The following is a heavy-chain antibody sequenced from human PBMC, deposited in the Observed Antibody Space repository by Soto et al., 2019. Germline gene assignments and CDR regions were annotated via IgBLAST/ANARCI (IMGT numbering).Heavy chain of an antibody. CDR2: ISYDGSNK. J-gene: IGHJ4*02. D-gene: IGHD3-10*01. CDR3: APWFGAFDY. V-gene: IGHV3-30*03. CDR1: GFTFSSYG. Sequence: QVQLVESGGGVVQPGRSLRLSCAASGFTFSSYGMHWVRQAPGKGLEWVAVISYDGSNKYYADSVKGRFTISRDNSKNPLYLQMNSLRAEDTAVYYCAPWFGAFDYWGQGSLATASS.